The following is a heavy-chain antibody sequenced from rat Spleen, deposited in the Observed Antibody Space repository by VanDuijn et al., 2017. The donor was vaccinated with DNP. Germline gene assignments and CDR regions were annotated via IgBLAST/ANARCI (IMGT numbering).Heavy chain of an antibody. CDR1: GFTFSTAW. CDR2: IKAKSNNYAT. V-gene: IGHV6-6*01. Sequence: EVQVLESGGGLVQPGNSLKLSCATSGFTFSTAWMYWYRQFPEKRLEWVARIKAKSNNYATDYTESVKGRFTISRDDSKSSIYLQMNKLKEEDTAIYYCAWSWGGTTMDDYWGQGVMVTVSS. D-gene: IGHD1-5*01. CDR3: AWSWGGTTMDDY. J-gene: IGHJ2*01.